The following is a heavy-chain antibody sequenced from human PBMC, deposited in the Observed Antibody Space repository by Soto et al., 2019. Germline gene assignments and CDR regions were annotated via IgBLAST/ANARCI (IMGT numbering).Heavy chain of an antibody. J-gene: IGHJ4*02. D-gene: IGHD6-13*01. V-gene: IGHV1-18*04. CDR3: ARAAGSSTLIFDY. CDR2: ITTHNDNT. Sequence: QVQLVQSGAEVKKPGASVKVSCKASGYTFSSYGISWVRQAPGQGLEWMGWITTHNDNTNYAQKLQGRVTMTTDTSTRTAYMGLRSLRSDDTAFYYCARAAGSSTLIFDYWGQGTLVTVSS. CDR1: GYTFSSYG.